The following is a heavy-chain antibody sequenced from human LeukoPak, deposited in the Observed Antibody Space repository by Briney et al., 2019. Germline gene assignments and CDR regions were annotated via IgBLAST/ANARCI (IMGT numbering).Heavy chain of an antibody. CDR1: GFTFSSYG. CDR2: ITGIVNST. Sequence: QPGGSLRLSCAASGFTFSSYGMSWVRQAPGKGLEWVSTITGIVNSTFYADSVKGRFTISRDNAKNSLYLQMNSLRAEDTAVYYCAKWQPFDYWGQGTLVTVSS. CDR3: AKWQPFDY. J-gene: IGHJ4*02. D-gene: IGHD5-12*01. V-gene: IGHV3-23*01.